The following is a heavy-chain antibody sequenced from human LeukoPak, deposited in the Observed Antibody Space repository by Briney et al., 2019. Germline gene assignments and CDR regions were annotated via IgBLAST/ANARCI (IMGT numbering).Heavy chain of an antibody. CDR1: GFTFDDYA. Sequence: GGSLRLSCAASGFTFDDYAMHWVRQPPGQGLEWVSGISWNSGGIGYADSVKGRFTISRDNAKNSLYLQMNSLRPEDTALYYCAKGRGRRASYYYYAMDVWGQGTTVTVSS. CDR3: AKGRGRRASYYYYAMDV. CDR2: ISWNSGGI. J-gene: IGHJ6*02. V-gene: IGHV3-9*01. D-gene: IGHD3-10*01.